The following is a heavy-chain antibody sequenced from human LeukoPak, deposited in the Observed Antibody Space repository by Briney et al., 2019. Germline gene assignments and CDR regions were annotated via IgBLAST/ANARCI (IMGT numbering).Heavy chain of an antibody. D-gene: IGHD5/OR15-5a*01. CDR3: ARDHVYGGADY. J-gene: IGHJ4*02. Sequence: GGSLRLSRAASGFTFHNYAIHWVRQAPGKGLEWVSLTSGDGITTYFADSVKGRFTISRDNSKSSLFLQMNSLRTEDTALYYCARDHVYGGADYWGQGTLVTVSS. CDR2: TSGDGITT. CDR1: GFTFHNYA. V-gene: IGHV3-43*02.